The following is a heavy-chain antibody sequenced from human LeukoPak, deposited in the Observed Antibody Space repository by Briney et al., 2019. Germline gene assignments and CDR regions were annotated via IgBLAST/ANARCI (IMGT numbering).Heavy chain of an antibody. D-gene: IGHD4-17*01. V-gene: IGHV2-5*01. Sequence: SGPTLVKPTQILTLTCTFSGFSLSTSGVGVGWIRQPPGKALEWLALIYWNDDKRYSPSLKSRLTITKDTSKNQVVLTMTNMDPVDTATYYCARLPYDYGDYYFDYWGQGTLVTVSS. CDR2: IYWNDDK. J-gene: IGHJ4*02. CDR1: GFSLSTSGVG. CDR3: ARLPYDYGDYYFDY.